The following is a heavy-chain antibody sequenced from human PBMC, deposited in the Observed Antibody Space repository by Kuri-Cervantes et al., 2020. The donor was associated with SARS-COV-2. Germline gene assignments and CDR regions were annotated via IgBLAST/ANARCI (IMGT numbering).Heavy chain of an antibody. Sequence: GGSLRLSCVASGFSFSSYGMHWVRQTPGKGLEWVAFVRYDGKTKDYADSVKGRITISRDSSKNTLYLQMNSLRTEDTAVYYCARDRSFTPDYWGQGTLVTVSS. CDR3: ARDRSFTPDY. D-gene: IGHD3-10*01. CDR2: VRYDGKTK. J-gene: IGHJ4*02. CDR1: GFSFSSYG. V-gene: IGHV3-30*02.